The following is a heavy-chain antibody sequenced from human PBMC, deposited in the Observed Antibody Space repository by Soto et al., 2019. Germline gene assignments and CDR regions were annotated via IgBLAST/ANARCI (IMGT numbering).Heavy chain of an antibody. CDR1: GGSISSGGYY. J-gene: IGHJ3*02. V-gene: IGHV4-31*03. CDR3: AGEARNFNVFDI. CDR2: IYYSGST. Sequence: SDTLSLTCTVSGGSISSGGYYWSWIRQHSGKGLEWIGYIYYSGSTYYNPSLKSRVTISVDTSKNQFSLKLSSVTAADTAVYYCAGEARNFNVFDIWGQGTMVTVS.